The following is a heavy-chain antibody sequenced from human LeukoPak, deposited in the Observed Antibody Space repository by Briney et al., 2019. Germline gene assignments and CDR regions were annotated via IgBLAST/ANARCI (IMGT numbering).Heavy chain of an antibody. V-gene: IGHV4-34*01. CDR3: ARGNYYGSGTLGAFDI. Sequence: SETLSLTCAVYGGSFSGYYWSWIRQPPGKGLEWIGEINHSGSTNYIPPLKSRVTISVDTTKNQYSLKLSSVTAADTAVYYCARGNYYGSGTLGAFDIWGQGTMVTVSS. CDR1: GGSFSGYY. CDR2: INHSGST. J-gene: IGHJ3*02. D-gene: IGHD3-10*01.